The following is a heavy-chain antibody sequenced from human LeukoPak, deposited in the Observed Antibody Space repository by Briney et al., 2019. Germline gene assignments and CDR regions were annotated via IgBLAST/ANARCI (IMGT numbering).Heavy chain of an antibody. Sequence: GGSLRLSCAASGFAFSSYAMSWVRQAPGKGLEWVSAISGSGGSTYYADSVKGRFTISRDNSKNTLYLQMNSLRAEDTAVYYCAKVRRLENDFDYWGQGTLVTVSS. D-gene: IGHD1-1*01. CDR2: ISGSGGST. J-gene: IGHJ4*02. CDR1: GFAFSSYA. V-gene: IGHV3-23*01. CDR3: AKVRRLENDFDY.